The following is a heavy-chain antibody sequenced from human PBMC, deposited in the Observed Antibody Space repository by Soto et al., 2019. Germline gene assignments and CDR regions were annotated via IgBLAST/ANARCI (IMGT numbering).Heavy chain of an antibody. CDR1: GGTFSSDA. CDR3: TYYGGNSDFDY. J-gene: IGHJ4*02. Sequence: QVQLVQSGAEVKKPGYSVQVSCKASGGTFSSDAISWVRQAPGQGLEWMGGIIPIFGTANYAQKFQGRVTITADKSTSTAYMELSSLRSEDTAVYYCTYYGGNSDFDYWGQGTLVTVSS. V-gene: IGHV1-69*06. D-gene: IGHD4-17*01. CDR2: IIPIFGTA.